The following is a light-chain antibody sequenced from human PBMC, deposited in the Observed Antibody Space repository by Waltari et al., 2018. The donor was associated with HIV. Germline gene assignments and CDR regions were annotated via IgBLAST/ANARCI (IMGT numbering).Light chain of an antibody. J-gene: IGKJ4*01. Sequence: EIVLTQSPAILSLFPGGRATHYCRASQNIGHCLVGYQQRSVQAPRPLIFNTSERATGLPARFSGSGARTDFTLSISSLEPEDFVIYYCQQCSEWPLSFGGGTEVEI. CDR1: QNIGHC. CDR2: NTS. CDR3: QQCSEWPLS. V-gene: IGKV3D-11*02.